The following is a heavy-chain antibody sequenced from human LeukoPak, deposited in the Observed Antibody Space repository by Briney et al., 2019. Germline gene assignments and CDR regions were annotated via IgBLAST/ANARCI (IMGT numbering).Heavy chain of an antibody. V-gene: IGHV3-7*01. CDR3: TRDEEEEFDF. Sequence: GGSLRLSCAASGFTFKSYWMSWVRQAPGKGLEWVANIKQDESEKYYVDSVKGRFTISRDNANNSLYLQMNSLRAEDTAVYYCTRDEEEEFDFWGQGTLVTVSS. CDR1: GFTFKSYW. J-gene: IGHJ4*02. CDR2: IKQDESEK.